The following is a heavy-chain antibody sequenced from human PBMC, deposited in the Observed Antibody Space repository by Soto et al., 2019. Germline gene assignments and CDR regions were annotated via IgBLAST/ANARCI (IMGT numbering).Heavy chain of an antibody. Sequence: GGSLRLSCAASGFYFSDYTIHWVRQAPGKGLEWVSSISGSASNIYYADSVKGRFTISRDNAKNSLYLQMNSLRADDTAVYYCARGISYFDYWGQGTLVTVSS. CDR1: GFYFSDYT. D-gene: IGHD3-3*01. J-gene: IGHJ4*02. CDR2: ISGSASNI. V-gene: IGHV3-21*01. CDR3: ARGISYFDY.